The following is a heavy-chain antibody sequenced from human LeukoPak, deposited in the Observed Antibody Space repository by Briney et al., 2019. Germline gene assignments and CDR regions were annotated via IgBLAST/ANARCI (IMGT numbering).Heavy chain of an antibody. CDR2: ISWNSGSI. Sequence: PGGSLRLSCAASGFTFDDYAMHWVRQAPGKGLEWVSGISWNSGSIGYADSVKRRFTISRDNAKNSLYLQMNSLRAEDMALYYCAKDKGSSWPGYYFDYWGQGTLVTVSS. CDR1: GFTFDDYA. J-gene: IGHJ4*02. CDR3: AKDKGSSWPGYYFDY. D-gene: IGHD6-13*01. V-gene: IGHV3-9*03.